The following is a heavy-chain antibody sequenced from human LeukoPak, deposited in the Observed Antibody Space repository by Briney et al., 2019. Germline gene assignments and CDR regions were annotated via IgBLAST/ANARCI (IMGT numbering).Heavy chain of an antibody. Sequence: RASVKVSCKASGYTFTSYDINWVRQATGQGLEWMGWMNPNSGNTGYAQKFQGRVTMTRNTSISTAYMELSSLRSEDTAVYYCARAVPGEGYFDYWGQGTLVTVSS. J-gene: IGHJ4*02. V-gene: IGHV1-8*01. CDR2: MNPNSGNT. CDR1: GYTFTSYD. CDR3: ARAVPGEGYFDY.